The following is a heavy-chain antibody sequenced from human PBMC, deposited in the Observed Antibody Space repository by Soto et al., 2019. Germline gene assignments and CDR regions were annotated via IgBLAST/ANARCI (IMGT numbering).Heavy chain of an antibody. D-gene: IGHD2-2*01. CDR2: IKCKGGGETT. V-gene: IGHV3-15*01. CDR1: GFTFSVAW. J-gene: IGHJ4*02. Sequence: EVQLVESGGGLVEPGGSLRLSCAASGFTFSVAWMTWVRQAPGKGLEWVGRIKCKGGGETTDYAAPVKDRVTISRDDSKSTLYLQMNSLKGDDTAVYYCALVRSVSCLSLHYWGQGTLVSVSS. CDR3: ALVRSVSCLSLHY.